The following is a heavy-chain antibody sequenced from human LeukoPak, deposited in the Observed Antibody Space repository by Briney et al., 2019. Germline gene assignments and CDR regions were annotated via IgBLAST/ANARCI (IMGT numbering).Heavy chain of an antibody. Sequence: GGSLRLSCSASGFTFSSYAMHWVRQAPRKGLEYVSAISSNGGSTYYADSVKGRFTISRDNSKNTLYLQMSSLRAEDTAVYYCVKDAITMVRGVIFDAFDIWGQGTMVTVSS. CDR2: ISSNGGST. V-gene: IGHV3-64D*06. J-gene: IGHJ3*02. CDR3: VKDAITMVRGVIFDAFDI. D-gene: IGHD3-10*01. CDR1: GFTFSSYA.